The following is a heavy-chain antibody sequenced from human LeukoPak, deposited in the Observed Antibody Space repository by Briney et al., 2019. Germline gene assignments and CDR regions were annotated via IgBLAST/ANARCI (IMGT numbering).Heavy chain of an antibody. CDR2: ISWNSGSI. J-gene: IGHJ4*02. CDR3: ARNKRVWFGEPYPLY. D-gene: IGHD3-10*01. V-gene: IGHV3-9*01. CDR1: GFTFDDYA. Sequence: QPGGSLRLSCAASGFTFDDYAMHWVRQAPGKGLEWVSGISWNSGSIGYADSVKGRFTISRDNSKNTLYLQMNSLRAEDTAVYYCARNKRVWFGEPYPLYWGQGTLVTVSS.